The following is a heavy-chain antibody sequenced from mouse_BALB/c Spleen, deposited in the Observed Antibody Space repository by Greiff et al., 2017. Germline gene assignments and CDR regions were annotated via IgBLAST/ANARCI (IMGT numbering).Heavy chain of an antibody. D-gene: IGHD4-1*01. Sequence: QVQLKESGAELAKPGASVKMSCKASGYTFTSYWMHWVKQRPGQGLEWIGYINPSTGYTEYNQKFKDKATLTADKSSSTAYMQLSSLTSEDSAVYYCARGENWDGGYYFDYWGQGTTLTVSS. J-gene: IGHJ2*01. V-gene: IGHV1-7*01. CDR2: INPSTGYT. CDR3: ARGENWDGGYYFDY. CDR1: GYTFTSYW.